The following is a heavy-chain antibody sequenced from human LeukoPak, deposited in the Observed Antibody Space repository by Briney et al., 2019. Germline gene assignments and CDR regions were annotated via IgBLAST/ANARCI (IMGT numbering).Heavy chain of an antibody. J-gene: IGHJ4*02. CDR1: GFTVSNNS. Sequence: GGSLRLSCAASGFTVSNNSMSWVRQAPGKGLVWVSSIYSGGSTYYTDYVKGRFTISRDNSKNTLYLQMNSLRAEDTAVYYCARDLAGYNSFDYWGQGTLVTVSS. CDR3: ARDLAGYNSFDY. V-gene: IGHV3-66*01. CDR2: IYSGGST. D-gene: IGHD5-24*01.